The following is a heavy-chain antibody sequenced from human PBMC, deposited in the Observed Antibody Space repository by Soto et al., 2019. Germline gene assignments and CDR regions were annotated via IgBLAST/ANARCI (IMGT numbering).Heavy chain of an antibody. CDR2: IYYSGST. Sequence: SSETMCLTCTVAGGSSSGGDYYWSWIRQPPGKGLEWIGYIYYSGSTYYNPSLKSRVTISVDTSKNQFSLKLSSVTAADTAVYYCARDYLWGDYYYYGMDVWGQGTTVTVSS. CDR3: ARDYLWGDYYYYGMDV. J-gene: IGHJ6*02. D-gene: IGHD3-16*01. V-gene: IGHV4-30-4*01. CDR1: GGSSSGGDYY.